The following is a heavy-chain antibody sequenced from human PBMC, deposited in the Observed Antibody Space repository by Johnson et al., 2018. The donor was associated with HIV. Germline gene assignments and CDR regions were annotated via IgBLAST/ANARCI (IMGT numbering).Heavy chain of an antibody. CDR2: IRYDGSEK. CDR3: ANLYSSSSDAFDI. J-gene: IGHJ3*02. D-gene: IGHD6-6*01. Sequence: QVQLVESGGGVVQPGRSLRLSCAASGFTFSSYAMHWVRQAPGKGLEWVAFIRYDGSEKYYVDSVKGRFTISRDNAKNSLYLQMNSLRAEDTALYYCANLYSSSSDAFDIWGQGTMVTVSS. CDR1: GFTFSSYA. V-gene: IGHV3-30*02.